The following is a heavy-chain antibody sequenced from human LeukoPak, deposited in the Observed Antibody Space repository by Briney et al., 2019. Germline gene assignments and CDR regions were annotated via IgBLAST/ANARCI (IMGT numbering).Heavy chain of an antibody. V-gene: IGHV4-30-2*01. J-gene: IGHJ6*03. CDR3: ARGHYDFWSGYYLPSPGSPYMDV. CDR1: GGSISSGGYY. Sequence: SETLSLTCTVSGGSISSGGYYWSWIRQPRGKGLEWIGYIYHSGSTYYNPSLKSRVTISVDRSKNQFSLKLSSVTAADTAVYYCARGHYDFWSGYYLPSPGSPYMDVWGKGTTVTVSS. CDR2: IYHSGST. D-gene: IGHD3-3*01.